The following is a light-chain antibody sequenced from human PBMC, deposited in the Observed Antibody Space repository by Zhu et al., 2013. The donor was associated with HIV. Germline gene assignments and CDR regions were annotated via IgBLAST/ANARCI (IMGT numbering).Light chain of an antibody. CDR1: QSVSSN. Sequence: EIVMTQSPATLSVSPGERATLSCRASQSVSSNLAWYQQKPGQAPRLLIYGASTRATNSPARFSGSGSGTEFTLTISRLEPEDFAVYYCQQYGNSPMYSFGQGTKVEIK. V-gene: IGKV3-15*01. CDR3: QQYGNSPMYS. CDR2: GAS. J-gene: IGKJ2*03.